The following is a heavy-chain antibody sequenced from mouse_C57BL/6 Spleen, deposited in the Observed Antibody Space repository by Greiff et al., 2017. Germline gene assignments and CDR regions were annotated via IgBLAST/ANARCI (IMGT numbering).Heavy chain of an antibody. J-gene: IGHJ4*01. D-gene: IGHD1-1*01. V-gene: IGHV2-6-1*01. CDR2: IWSDGST. CDR3: ARHDGGSSYNYAMDY. CDR1: GFSLTSYG. Sequence: VKLMESGPGLVAPSQSLSITCTVSGFSLTSYGVHWVRQPPGKGLEWLVVIWSDGSTTYNSALKSRLSISKDNSKSQVFLKMNSLQTDDTAMYYCARHDGGSSYNYAMDYWGQGTSVTVSS.